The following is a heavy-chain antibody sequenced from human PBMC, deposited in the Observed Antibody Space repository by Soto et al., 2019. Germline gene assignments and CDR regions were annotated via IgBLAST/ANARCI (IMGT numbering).Heavy chain of an antibody. CDR3: VKGEYYYDSSGYYPFDY. CDR2: ISTNGGST. Sequence: GGSVRLSCSASGFTFSSYAMHWVRLAPGKGLEYVSSISTNGGSTHYADSVKGRFTISRDNSKNTQYLQMSSLRADDTAVYYCVKGEYYYDSSGYYPFDYWGQGTLVTVSS. D-gene: IGHD3-22*01. V-gene: IGHV3-64D*06. CDR1: GFTFSSYA. J-gene: IGHJ4*02.